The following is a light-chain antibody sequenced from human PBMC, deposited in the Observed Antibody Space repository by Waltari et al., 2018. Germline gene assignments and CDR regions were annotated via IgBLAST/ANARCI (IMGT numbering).Light chain of an antibody. Sequence: QSALTQPASVSGSPGQSITLPCTGSSTDVGAYNFVSWYQQHPGKVPKLLLYDVGNRPPGISHRFSASKSGNTASLTISGLQEEDEGEYYCSSYTTSTTLLFGTGTRLTVL. V-gene: IGLV2-14*01. CDR1: STDVGAYNF. CDR2: DVG. J-gene: IGLJ1*01. CDR3: SSYTTSTTLL.